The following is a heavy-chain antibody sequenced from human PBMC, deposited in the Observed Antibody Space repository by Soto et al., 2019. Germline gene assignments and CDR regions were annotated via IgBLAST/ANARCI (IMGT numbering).Heavy chain of an antibody. CDR2: IYISGTT. D-gene: IGHD2-15*01. Sequence: SETLSLTCTVSGGSMNAHFWSWIRQSAGKGLEWIGHIYISGTTMYNPPLKSRVTMSVDPPKNQLSLKLTSVTAADTAVYYCARINGGSPDFWGQGILVTVSS. CDR1: GGSMNAHF. V-gene: IGHV4-4*07. J-gene: IGHJ4*02. CDR3: ARINGGSPDF.